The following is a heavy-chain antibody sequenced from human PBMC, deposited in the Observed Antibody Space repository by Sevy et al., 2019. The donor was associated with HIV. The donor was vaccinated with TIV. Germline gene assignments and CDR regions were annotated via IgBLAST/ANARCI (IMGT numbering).Heavy chain of an antibody. Sequence: GGSLRLSCAASGFTFSSYGMHWVRQAPGKGLEWVAVIWYDGSNKYYADSVKGRFTISRDNSKNTLYLQMNSLRAEDTAVYYCATGLYYYDSSGYSGDAFDIWGQRTMVTVSS. D-gene: IGHD3-22*01. CDR1: GFTFSSYG. CDR2: IWYDGSNK. CDR3: ATGLYYYDSSGYSGDAFDI. J-gene: IGHJ3*02. V-gene: IGHV3-33*01.